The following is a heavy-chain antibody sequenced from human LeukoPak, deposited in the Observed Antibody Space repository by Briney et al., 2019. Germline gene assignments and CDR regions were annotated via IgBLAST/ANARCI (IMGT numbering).Heavy chain of an antibody. CDR2: INANSGTT. V-gene: IGHV3-23*01. CDR1: GFAFSFYA. Sequence: PGGSLRLSCAASGFAFSFYAMSWLRQPPGKGLEWVSTINANSGTTSYAASVRGRFTISRDNSKNTLYLQVNTLRADDTATYYCAKPISGGLAVTADWFHPWGQGT. CDR3: AKPISGGLAVTADWFHP. D-gene: IGHD6-19*01. J-gene: IGHJ5*01.